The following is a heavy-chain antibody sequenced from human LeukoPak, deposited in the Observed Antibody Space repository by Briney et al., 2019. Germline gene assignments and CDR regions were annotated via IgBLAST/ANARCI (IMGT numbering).Heavy chain of an antibody. Sequence: GASVKVSCKASGYTSTGYYMHWVRQAPGQGLEWMGWISAYNGNTNYAQKLQGRVTMTTDTSTSTAYMELRSLRSDDTAVYYCARGSVSGSPLTDAFDIWGQGTMVTVSS. CDR1: GYTSTGYY. CDR2: ISAYNGNT. D-gene: IGHD1-26*01. CDR3: ARGSVSGSPLTDAFDI. V-gene: IGHV1-18*04. J-gene: IGHJ3*02.